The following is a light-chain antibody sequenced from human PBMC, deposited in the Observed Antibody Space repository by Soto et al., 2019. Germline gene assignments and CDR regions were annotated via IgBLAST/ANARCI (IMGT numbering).Light chain of an antibody. V-gene: IGKV1-5*03. J-gene: IGKJ1*01. CDR2: KAS. CDR3: QQYNSYSWT. CDR1: QSISSW. Sequence: DSRMTQSTSTLSAYVGDRLTITCRASQSISSWVAWYQQKPGKAPKLLIYKASSLESGVPSRFSGSGSGTEFTLTISSLQPDDFATYHCQQYNSYSWTFGQGTKVDIK.